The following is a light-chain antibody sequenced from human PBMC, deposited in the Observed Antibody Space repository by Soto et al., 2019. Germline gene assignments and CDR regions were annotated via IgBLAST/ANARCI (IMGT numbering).Light chain of an antibody. CDR1: QGVSSSS. CDR3: HQYGRSPLT. J-gene: IGKJ3*01. V-gene: IGKV3-20*01. CDR2: GAS. Sequence: EIVLTQSPGTLSLSPGEGATLSCRASQGVSSSSLAWYQQKPGQAPRLLIYGASRRATGIPDRFSGSGSGTDFTLTISRLDPEDFAVYHCHQYGRSPLTFGPGTKVDIK.